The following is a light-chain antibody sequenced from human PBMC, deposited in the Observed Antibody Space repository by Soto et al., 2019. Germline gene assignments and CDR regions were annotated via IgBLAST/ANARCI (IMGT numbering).Light chain of an antibody. CDR1: QSISSW. CDR2: DAS. J-gene: IGKJ1*01. V-gene: IGKV1-5*01. CDR3: QQYNSQWT. Sequence: DIQMTQSPSTLSASVGDRVTITCRASQSISSWLAWYQQKPGKAPKLLIYDASSLQSVVPSRFSGSGSGTEFTLTISSLQPDDFAAYFCQQYNSQWTFGQGTKVEIK.